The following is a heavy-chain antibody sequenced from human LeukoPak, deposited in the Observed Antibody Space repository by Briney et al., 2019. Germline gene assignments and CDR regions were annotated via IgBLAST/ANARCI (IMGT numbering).Heavy chain of an antibody. CDR3: ARSRYCVHGVCPFDN. Sequence: PGGSLRLSCAASGFTFSSYWMIWVRQAPGKGLEWVANIKQDASEKYYVDSVKGRFTISRDNAKNSLYVQMNSLRAEDTAVYYCARSRYCVHGVCPFDNWGQGALVTVSS. J-gene: IGHJ4*02. D-gene: IGHD2-8*01. V-gene: IGHV3-7*02. CDR1: GFTFSSYW. CDR2: IKQDASEK.